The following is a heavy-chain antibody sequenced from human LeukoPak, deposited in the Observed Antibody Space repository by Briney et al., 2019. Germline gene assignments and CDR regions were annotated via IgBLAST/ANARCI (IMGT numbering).Heavy chain of an antibody. CDR1: GGSISSYY. D-gene: IGHD4-23*01. CDR3: ARGVNYGGNSIDAFDV. Sequence: SETLSLTCTVSGGSISSYYWSWIRQPPGKGLEWIGEINHSGRTNYNPSLKSRVTISIDTSKNQFSLKLSSVTAADTAVYYCARGVNYGGNSIDAFDVWGQGTMVTVSS. CDR2: INHSGRT. J-gene: IGHJ3*01. V-gene: IGHV4-34*01.